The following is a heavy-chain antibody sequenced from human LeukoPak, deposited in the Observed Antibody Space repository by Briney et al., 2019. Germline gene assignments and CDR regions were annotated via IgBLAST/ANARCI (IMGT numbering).Heavy chain of an antibody. CDR3: ARVLECSSLSDYYYYMDV. Sequence: GASVKVSCKASGGTFSSYAISWVRQAPGQGLEWMGGIIPIFGTANYAQKFQGRVTITTDESTSTAYMELSSLRSEDTAVYYCARVLECSSLSDYYYYMDVWGKGTTVTVSS. CDR2: IIPIFGTA. V-gene: IGHV1-69*05. D-gene: IGHD6-6*01. J-gene: IGHJ6*03. CDR1: GGTFSSYA.